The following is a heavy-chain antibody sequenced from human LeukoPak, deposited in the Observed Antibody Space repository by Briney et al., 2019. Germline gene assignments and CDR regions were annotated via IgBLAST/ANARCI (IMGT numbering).Heavy chain of an antibody. CDR2: ISGSGGST. CDR1: GFTFRFYA. Sequence: GGSLRLSCAASGFTFRFYAMVWVRQAPGEGLEWVSSISGSGGSTRYAESVKGRFTISGDNSKNTVYLQMSGLRTEDTAIYYCAKAAWVSVAGTCFDNWGQGTLVTVSS. CDR3: AKAAWVSVAGTCFDN. D-gene: IGHD6-19*01. V-gene: IGHV3-23*01. J-gene: IGHJ4*02.